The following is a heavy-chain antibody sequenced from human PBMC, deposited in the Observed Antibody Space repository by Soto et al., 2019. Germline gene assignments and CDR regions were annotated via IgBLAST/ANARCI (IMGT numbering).Heavy chain of an antibody. CDR3: GRHSKLYSKDDAFDI. J-gene: IGHJ3*02. CDR2: TYCSGNT. D-gene: IGHD4-4*01. V-gene: IGHV4-39*01. Sequence: QLHLQESGPGLVRPSGTLSLTCTVSGGAISSCDYYWGWIRQPPGKGLEWIGSTYCSGNTYYNPSLQSRVTMSVDTSENQFSLKLTSVTAADTAVYYCGRHSKLYSKDDAFDIWGQGTMVTVSS. CDR1: GGAISSCDYY.